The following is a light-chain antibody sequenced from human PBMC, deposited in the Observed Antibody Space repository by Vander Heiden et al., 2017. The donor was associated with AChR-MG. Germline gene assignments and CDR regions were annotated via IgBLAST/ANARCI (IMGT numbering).Light chain of an antibody. J-gene: IGLJ1*01. CDR2: EVN. Sequence: QSALTPPHSASGSLGQSVTISCTGTSSDVGGYGHVSWYHQHPGKAPKLIIFEVNRRPSGVPDRFSGSKSGNSASLRVSGLQSEDEADYYCCSYAASDSYVFGTGTKVTVL. CDR3: CSYAASDSYV. V-gene: IGLV2-8*01. CDR1: SSDVGGYGH.